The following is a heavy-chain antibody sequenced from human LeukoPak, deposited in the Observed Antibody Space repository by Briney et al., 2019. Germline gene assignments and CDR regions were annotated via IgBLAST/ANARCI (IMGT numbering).Heavy chain of an antibody. V-gene: IGHV4-59*01. Sequence: SETLSLTCTVSGDFISSYYWSWIRQPPGKGLEWIGYIPNSGGTNYNPSLKSRVTISVDTSKNQFSLKLSSVTAADTAVYYCARENYPPQSQNYFDYWGQGILVTVSS. CDR3: ARENYPPQSQNYFDY. D-gene: IGHD5-24*01. CDR2: IPNSGGT. J-gene: IGHJ4*02. CDR1: GDFISSYY.